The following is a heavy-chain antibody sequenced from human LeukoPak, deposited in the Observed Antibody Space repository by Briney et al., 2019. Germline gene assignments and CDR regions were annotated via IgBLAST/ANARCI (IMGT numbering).Heavy chain of an antibody. D-gene: IGHD6-13*01. J-gene: IGHJ6*02. V-gene: IGHV3-23*01. CDR3: AKGSSSWYESLDYYYGMDV. Sequence: GGSLRLSCAASGFTFSSYAMSWVRQAPGKGLEWVSAISGSGGSTYYADSVKGRFTISRDNSKNTLYLQMNSLRAEDTAVDYCAKGSSSWYESLDYYYGMDVWGQGTTVTVSS. CDR2: ISGSGGST. CDR1: GFTFSSYA.